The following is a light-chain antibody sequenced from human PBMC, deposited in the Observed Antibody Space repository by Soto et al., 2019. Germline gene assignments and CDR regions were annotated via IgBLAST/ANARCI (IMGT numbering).Light chain of an antibody. CDR1: SSDVGSYNL. Sequence: QSALTQPASVSGSPGQSITISCTGTSSDVGSYNLVSWYQQHPGKAPKLMIYEVRKRPSGVSNRFSGSKSGNTASLTISGLQAEDEADDYCCSFAGSSTLVFGTGTKLTVL. CDR3: CSFAGSSTLV. V-gene: IGLV2-23*02. J-gene: IGLJ1*01. CDR2: EVR.